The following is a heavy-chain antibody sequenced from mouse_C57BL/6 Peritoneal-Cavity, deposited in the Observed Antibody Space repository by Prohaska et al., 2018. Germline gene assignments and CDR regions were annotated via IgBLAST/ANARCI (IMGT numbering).Heavy chain of an antibody. V-gene: IGHV8-12*01. CDR1: GFSLSTSGMG. CDR3: ARRAEGNYAKDF. Sequence: QVTLKESGPGILQSSQTLSLTCSFSGFSLSTSGMGVSWIRQPSGKGLEWLAHFYWGEEKCYNPYLKSRITISKDTSRKQVCLKNTNVDTPDSDTYYCARRAEGNYAKDFWGQGPSPIVPS. CDR2: FYWGEEK. J-gene: IGHJ4*01.